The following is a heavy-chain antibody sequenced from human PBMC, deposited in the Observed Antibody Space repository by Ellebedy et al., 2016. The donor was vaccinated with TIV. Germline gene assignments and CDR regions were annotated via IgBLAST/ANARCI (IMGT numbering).Heavy chain of an antibody. CDR2: ISAYNGNT. J-gene: IGHJ4*02. D-gene: IGHD4-17*01. V-gene: IGHV1-18*01. CDR3: ARVWPDYGDYPRFDY. CDR1: GYTFTSYG. Sequence: ASVKVSCKASGYTFTSYGISWVRQAPGQGLEWMGWISAYNGNTNYAQKLQGRVTMTTDTSTSTAYMELRSLRSDDTAVYYCARVWPDYGDYPRFDYWGQGTLVTVSS.